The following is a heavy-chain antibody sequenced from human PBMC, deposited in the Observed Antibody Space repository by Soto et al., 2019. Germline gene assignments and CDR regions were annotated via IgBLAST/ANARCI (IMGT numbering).Heavy chain of an antibody. J-gene: IGHJ4*02. CDR3: AKEHFDWLLDDY. Sequence: GGSLRLSCAASGFTFSDYYMSWIRQAPGKGLEWVSYISSSSSYTNYADSVKGRFTISRDNAKNSLYLQMNSLRAEDTAVYYCAKEHFDWLLDDYWGQGTLVTVSS. CDR2: ISSSSSYT. V-gene: IGHV3-11*05. D-gene: IGHD3-9*01. CDR1: GFTFSDYY.